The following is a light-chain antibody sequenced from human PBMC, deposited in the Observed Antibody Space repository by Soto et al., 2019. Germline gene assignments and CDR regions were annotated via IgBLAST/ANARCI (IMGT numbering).Light chain of an antibody. CDR3: GAYTSSSTYV. Sequence: QSALTQPASVPGYPGQPIKLTRTGTSSDVGGYTYVSWYQQHPGKAPKLMTYEVSDRPSGVSNRFSGSKSCNTASLTISGLRAEDEADYYCGAYTSSSTYVCGTGTKVTV. J-gene: IGLJ1*01. CDR2: EVS. CDR1: SSDVGGYTY. V-gene: IGLV2-14*01.